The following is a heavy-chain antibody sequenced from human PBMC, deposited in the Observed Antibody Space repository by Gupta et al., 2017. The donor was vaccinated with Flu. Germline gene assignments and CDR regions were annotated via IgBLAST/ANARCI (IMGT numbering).Heavy chain of an antibody. Sequence: EVQLVQSGAEVKKPGESLKISCKGSGYSFTTFWIAWVRQMPGKGLEWMGIIYPGDSDTRYSPSFQGHVTISADKSISTAYLQWSSLKASDTAVYYCARLDYASGFLFDSWGQGTQVTVSS. CDR3: ARLDYASGFLFDS. V-gene: IGHV5-51*03. D-gene: IGHD3-10*01. CDR1: GYSFTTFW. CDR2: IYPGDSDT. J-gene: IGHJ4*02.